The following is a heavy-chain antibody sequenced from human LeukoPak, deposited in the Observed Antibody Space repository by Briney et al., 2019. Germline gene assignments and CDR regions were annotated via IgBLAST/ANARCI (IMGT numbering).Heavy chain of an antibody. Sequence: GGSLRLPCAASGFTFSSYAMSWVRQAPGKGLEWVSAISGSGGSTYYADSVKGRFTISRDNSKNTLYLQMNSLRAEDTAVYYCAKAGCSGGSCYSHPTGYWGQGTLVTVSS. D-gene: IGHD2-15*01. CDR2: ISGSGGST. CDR1: GFTFSSYA. J-gene: IGHJ4*02. V-gene: IGHV3-23*01. CDR3: AKAGCSGGSCYSHPTGY.